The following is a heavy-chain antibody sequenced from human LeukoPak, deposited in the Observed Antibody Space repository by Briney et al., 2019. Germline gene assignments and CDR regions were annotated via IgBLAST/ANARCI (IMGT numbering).Heavy chain of an antibody. CDR2: ISSSTNTI. J-gene: IGHJ1*01. Sequence: GGSLRLSCEVSGFPFTLYNMNWVRQAPGKGLEWLSYISSSTNTIYYADSVKGRFTISRDNSKNTLYLQMNSLRAEDTAVYYCAKDRSGPAEHWGQGTLVTVSS. CDR3: AKDRSGPAEH. V-gene: IGHV3-48*01. CDR1: GFPFTLYN.